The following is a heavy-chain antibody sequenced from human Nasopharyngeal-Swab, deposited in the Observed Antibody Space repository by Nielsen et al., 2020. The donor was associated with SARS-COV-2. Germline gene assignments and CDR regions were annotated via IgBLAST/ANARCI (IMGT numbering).Heavy chain of an antibody. CDR1: GYSFTSYW. CDR3: ARSVTSDYYDSSGYFDYYYMDV. V-gene: IGHV5-51*01. D-gene: IGHD3-22*01. Sequence: GESLKISCKGSGYSFTSYWIGWVRQMPGKGLEWMGIIYPGDSDTRYSPSFQGQVTISADKSISTAYLQWSSLKASDTAMYYCARSVTSDYYDSSGYFDYYYMDVWGKGTTVTVSS. J-gene: IGHJ6*03. CDR2: IYPGDSDT.